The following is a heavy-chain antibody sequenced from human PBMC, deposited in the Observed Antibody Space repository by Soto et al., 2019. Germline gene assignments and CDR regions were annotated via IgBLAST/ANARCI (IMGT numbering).Heavy chain of an antibody. V-gene: IGHV5-51*01. CDR1: GYSFTSYW. CDR3: ARQVAATAHMDY. D-gene: IGHD2-15*01. J-gene: IGHJ4*02. CDR2: IYPGDSDN. Sequence: ESLKISCKGSGYSFTSYWIGWVRQMPGKGLEVMGVIYPGDSDNRSSTPFQGKVTIAADKAISTDYLQRSSLKASDTAMYYCARQVAATAHMDYWGQGTMVTVSS.